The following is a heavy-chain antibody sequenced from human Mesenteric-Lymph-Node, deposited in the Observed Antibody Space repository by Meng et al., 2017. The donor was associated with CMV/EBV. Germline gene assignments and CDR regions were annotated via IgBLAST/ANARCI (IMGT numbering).Heavy chain of an antibody. D-gene: IGHD4-11*01. CDR1: GFTFSSSA. Sequence: SVKVSCKASGFTFSSSALQWVRQARGQRLEWIGWIVVGSGKTSYAQKIQERVTITRDMSTSTVYMELSSLRSEDTAVYHCAASYSNHVDYYYGMDVWGQGTLVTVSS. V-gene: IGHV1-58*01. CDR2: IVVGSGKT. J-gene: IGHJ6*02. CDR3: AASYSNHVDYYYGMDV.